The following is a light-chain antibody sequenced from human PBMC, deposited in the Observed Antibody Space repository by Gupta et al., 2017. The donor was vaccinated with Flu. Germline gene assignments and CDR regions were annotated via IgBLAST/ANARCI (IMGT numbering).Light chain of an antibody. CDR1: QSVLYSPNNKNY. J-gene: IGKJ1*01. Sequence: DIVMIQSPDSLAVSLGERATSKCKSSQSVLYSPNNKNYLAWYQQKPGQPPKLLIYWAYTRESWVPDRFCSSGSGTNVSLAINSLLAEDVAVYYCQQYYTTPPWTFGHGTKVEIK. V-gene: IGKV4-1*01. CDR2: WAY. CDR3: QQYYTTPPWT.